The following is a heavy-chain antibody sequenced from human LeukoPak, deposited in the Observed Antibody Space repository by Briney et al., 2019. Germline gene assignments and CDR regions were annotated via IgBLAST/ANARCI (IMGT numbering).Heavy chain of an antibody. Sequence: ASVKVSCKASGYTFTSYYMHWVRQAPGQGLEWMGIINPSGGSTSYAQKFQGRVTMTRDTSISTAYMELSRLRSDDTAVYYCARGATMVRGGGRYFQHWGQGTLVTVSS. V-gene: IGHV1-46*01. CDR2: INPSGGST. D-gene: IGHD3-10*01. CDR1: GYTFTSYY. J-gene: IGHJ1*01. CDR3: ARGATMVRGGGRYFQH.